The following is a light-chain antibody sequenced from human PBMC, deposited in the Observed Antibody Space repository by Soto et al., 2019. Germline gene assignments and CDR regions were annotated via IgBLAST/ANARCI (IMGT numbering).Light chain of an antibody. CDR1: QDVGSF. V-gene: IGKV1-5*03. J-gene: IGKJ2*03. CDR3: QQYNSHSFYS. Sequence: DIQMAQSPSTLSASVGDTVTVTCRASQDVGSFLAWYQRKPGKAPKLLIYLASRLESGVPSRFSGSGSGTDFSLTISGLQPDDFATYFCQQYNSHSFYSFGQGTKLEIK. CDR2: LAS.